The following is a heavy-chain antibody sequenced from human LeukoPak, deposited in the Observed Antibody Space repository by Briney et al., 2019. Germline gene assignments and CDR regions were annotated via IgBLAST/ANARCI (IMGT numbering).Heavy chain of an antibody. CDR1: GFTFSDHY. CDR3: TRASISSTPYYFDY. V-gene: IGHV3-72*01. CDR2: IRNKANSYTT. D-gene: IGHD5-12*01. J-gene: IGHJ4*02. Sequence: SGGSLRLSCAASGFTFSDHYMDWVRQAPGKGLEWVCRIRNKANSYTTEYAASVKGRFTVSRDDSKNSLFLQMLSLKTEDTAMYYCTRASISSTPYYFDYWGQGALVTVSS.